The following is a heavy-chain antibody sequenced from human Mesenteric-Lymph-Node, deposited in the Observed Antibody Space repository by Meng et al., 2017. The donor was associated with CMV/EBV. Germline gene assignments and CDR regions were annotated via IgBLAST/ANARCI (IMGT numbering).Heavy chain of an antibody. D-gene: IGHD6-25*01. CDR3: AKDPSGAYYHYGMDV. CDR2: IYSGGST. V-gene: IGHV3-53*05. J-gene: IGHJ6*02. CDR1: GFTVSSNY. Sequence: GESLKISCAASGFTVSSNYMSWVRQAPGKGLEWVSVIYSGGSTYYADSVKGRFTISRDNSKNTLYLRMNSLRPEDTAVYFCAKDPSGAYYHYGMDVWGPGTTVTVSS.